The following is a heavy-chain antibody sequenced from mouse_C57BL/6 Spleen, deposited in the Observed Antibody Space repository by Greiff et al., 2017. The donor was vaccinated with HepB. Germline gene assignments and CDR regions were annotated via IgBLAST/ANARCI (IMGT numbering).Heavy chain of an antibody. CDR1: GFTFSDYG. D-gene: IGHD2-1*01. J-gene: IGHJ4*01. CDR2: ISSGSSTI. CDR3: ARSGNWAMDY. Sequence: EVQLVESGGGLVKPGGSLKLSCAASGFTFSDYGMHWVRQAPEKGLEWVAYISSGSSTIYYADTVKGRFTISRDNAKNTLFLQMTSLRSEDTSMYYGARSGNWAMDYWGQGTSVTVSS. V-gene: IGHV5-17*01.